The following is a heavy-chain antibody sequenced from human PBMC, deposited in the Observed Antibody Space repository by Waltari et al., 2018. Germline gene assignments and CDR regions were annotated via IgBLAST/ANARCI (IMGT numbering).Heavy chain of an antibody. J-gene: IGHJ6*02. Sequence: EVQLVESGGGLVQPGGSLRLSCAASGFTFSSYEMNWVRQAPGKGLEWVSYISSSGSTIYYADSVKGRFTISRDNAKNSLYLQMNSLRAEDTAVYYCASLNGDYYYYYGMDVWGQGTTVTVSS. V-gene: IGHV3-48*03. CDR2: ISSSGSTI. CDR3: ASLNGDYYYYYGMDV. CDR1: GFTFSSYE. D-gene: IGHD4-17*01.